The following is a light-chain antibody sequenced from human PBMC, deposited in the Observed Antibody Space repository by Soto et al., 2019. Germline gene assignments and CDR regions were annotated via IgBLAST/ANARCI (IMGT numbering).Light chain of an antibody. CDR3: QQYGNYSPYT. CDR2: KTS. Sequence: DIQMTQSPSTLSASVGDRVTITCRASQTTGNWLAWYQQKPGRAPKLLIYKTSSLESGVPSRFSGSGSGTEFTLTISSLQPDDFATYYCQQYGNYSPYTFGQGTKVESN. J-gene: IGKJ2*01. CDR1: QTTGNW. V-gene: IGKV1-5*03.